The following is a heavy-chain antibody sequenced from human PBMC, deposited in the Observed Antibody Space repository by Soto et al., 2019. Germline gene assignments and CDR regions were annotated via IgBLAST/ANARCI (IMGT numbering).Heavy chain of an antibody. V-gene: IGHV1-18*01. CDR1: GYTFTSYG. D-gene: IGHD4-17*01. Sequence: ASVKVSCKASGYTFTSYGISWVRQAPGQGLEWMGWISAYNGNTNYAQKLQGRVTMTTDTSTSTAYMELRSLRSDDTAVYYCAQVTTVTNAGYYYYMDVWGKGTTVTVSS. CDR3: AQVTTVTNAGYYYYMDV. J-gene: IGHJ6*03. CDR2: ISAYNGNT.